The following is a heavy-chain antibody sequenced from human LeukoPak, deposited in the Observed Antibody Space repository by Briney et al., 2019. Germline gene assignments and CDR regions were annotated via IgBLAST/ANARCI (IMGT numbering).Heavy chain of an antibody. CDR1: GFTLSSYS. CDR3: AKDGHYDSSGFTLQY. CDR2: ISSSSSYI. J-gene: IGHJ1*01. V-gene: IGHV3-21*04. Sequence: GGSLRLSCPPYGFTLSSYSMEWVRQAPGKGLEWVSSISSSSSYIYYADSVKGRFTISRDNAKNSLYLQMNSLRAEDTAVYYCAKDGHYDSSGFTLQYWGQGTLVTVSS. D-gene: IGHD3-22*01.